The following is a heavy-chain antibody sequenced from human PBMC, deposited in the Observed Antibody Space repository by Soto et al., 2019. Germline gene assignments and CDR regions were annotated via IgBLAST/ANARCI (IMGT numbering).Heavy chain of an antibody. D-gene: IGHD3-9*01. CDR1: GGSFSGYY. Sequence: SETLSLTCAVYGGSFSGYYWSWIRQPPGKGLEWIGEINHSGSTNYNPSLKSRVTISVDTSKNQFSLKLSSVTAADTAVYYCARGGTYDILTGYYYYYYGLDVWGQGTKAT. CDR3: ARGGTYDILTGYYYYYYGLDV. J-gene: IGHJ6*02. CDR2: INHSGST. V-gene: IGHV4-34*01.